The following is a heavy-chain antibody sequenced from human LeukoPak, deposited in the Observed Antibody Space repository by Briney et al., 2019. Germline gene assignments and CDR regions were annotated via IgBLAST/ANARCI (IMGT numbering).Heavy chain of an antibody. V-gene: IGHV1-2*06. Sequence: ASVKVSCKASGYRFTGYYLHWVRQAPGQGLEWMGRINANSGGTDYAEKFQGRVTMTRDTSIGTAYMEVSRLIYDDTAVYYCARDFSLWFDYWGQGTLVTVSS. D-gene: IGHD3-10*01. CDR2: INANSGGT. J-gene: IGHJ4*02. CDR1: GYRFTGYY. CDR3: ARDFSLWFDY.